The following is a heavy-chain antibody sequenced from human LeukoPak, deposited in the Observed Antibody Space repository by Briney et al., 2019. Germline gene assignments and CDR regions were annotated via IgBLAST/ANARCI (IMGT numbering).Heavy chain of an antibody. Sequence: GASVKVSCKASGGTFSSYAISWVRQAPGQGLEWMGGIILIFGTANYAQKFQGRVTITADESTSTAYMELSSLRSEDTAVCYCASSWDIVVVVAGNYGMDVWGKGTTVTVSS. D-gene: IGHD2-15*01. J-gene: IGHJ6*04. CDR2: IILIFGTA. CDR3: ASSWDIVVVVAGNYGMDV. V-gene: IGHV1-69*01. CDR1: GGTFSSYA.